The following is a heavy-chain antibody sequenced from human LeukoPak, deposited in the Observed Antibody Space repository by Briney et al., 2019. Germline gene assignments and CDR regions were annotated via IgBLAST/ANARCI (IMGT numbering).Heavy chain of an antibody. Sequence: SVKVSCKPSGGTINDYAVYWVRQAPGQGPEWMARIIPIFGTVNYAQNFQDRLTISADQSTNTAHMELSSLKYEDTAIYYCATPPPGYSFSNHYYYMDVWGKGTTVTVSS. V-gene: IGHV1-69*13. CDR1: GGTINDYA. CDR2: IIPIFGTV. D-gene: IGHD1-1*01. J-gene: IGHJ6*03. CDR3: ATPPPGYSFSNHYYYMDV.